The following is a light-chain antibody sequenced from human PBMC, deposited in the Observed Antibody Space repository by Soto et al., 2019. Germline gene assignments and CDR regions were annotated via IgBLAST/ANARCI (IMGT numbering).Light chain of an antibody. CDR2: GVS. J-gene: IGLJ2*01. Sequence: QSVLTQPASVSGSPGQSITISCSGTRSDIGSYNYVAWYQQFPGKTPKILIYGVSNRPSGVSSRFSGSKSGNTASLTISGLQAEDEADYFCCSYAGSYTLVFGGGTKVTVL. CDR3: CSYAGSYTLV. V-gene: IGLV2-14*01. CDR1: RSDIGSYNY.